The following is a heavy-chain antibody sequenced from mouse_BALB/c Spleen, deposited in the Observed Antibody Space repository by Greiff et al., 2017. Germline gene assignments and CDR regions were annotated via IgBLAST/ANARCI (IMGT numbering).Heavy chain of an antibody. Sequence: EVKLVESGGGLVQPGGSLKLSCAASGFTFSDYYMYWVRQTPEKRLEWVATISDGGSYTYYPDSVKGRFTISRDNAKNNLYLQMSSLKSEDTAMYYCARGDYYAMDYWGQGTSVTVSS. CDR3: ARGDYYAMDY. V-gene: IGHV5-4*02. CDR1: GFTFSDYY. J-gene: IGHJ4*01. CDR2: ISDGGSYT.